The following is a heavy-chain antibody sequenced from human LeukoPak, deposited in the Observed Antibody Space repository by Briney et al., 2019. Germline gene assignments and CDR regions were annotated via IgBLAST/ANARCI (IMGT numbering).Heavy chain of an antibody. CDR2: INPNSGGT. Sequence: ASVKVSCKASGYTFTSYYMHWVRQAPGQGLEWMGRINPNSGGTNYAQKFQGRVTMTRDTSISTACMELSRLRSDDTAVYYCARAPEMSGSYYDQYFQHWGQGTLVTVSS. CDR3: ARAPEMSGSYYDQYFQH. V-gene: IGHV1-2*06. CDR1: GYTFTSYY. J-gene: IGHJ1*01. D-gene: IGHD1-26*01.